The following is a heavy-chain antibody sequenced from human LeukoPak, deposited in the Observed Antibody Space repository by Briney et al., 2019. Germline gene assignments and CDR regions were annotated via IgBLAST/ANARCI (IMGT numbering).Heavy chain of an antibody. J-gene: IGHJ6*03. V-gene: IGHV3-7*01. CDR1: GFTFSSYW. D-gene: IGHD3-3*01. Sequence: GGSLRLSCAASGFTFSSYWMTWVRQAPGKGLEWVANIREDGSEKYYVDSVKGRFTVSRDNAKNSLYLQMNSLRAEDTAAYYCARDRVTEWYYYYYYMDVWGKGTTVTVSS. CDR2: IREDGSEK. CDR3: ARDRVTEWYYYYYYMDV.